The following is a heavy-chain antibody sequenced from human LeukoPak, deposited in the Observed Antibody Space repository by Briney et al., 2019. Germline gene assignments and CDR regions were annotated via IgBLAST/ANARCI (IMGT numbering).Heavy chain of an antibody. CDR1: GFTFISYA. D-gene: IGHD2-2*02. J-gene: IGHJ4*02. Sequence: GRSLRLSCAASGFTFISYAMHWVRQAPGKGLEWVTVISYDGSNKYYADSVKGRFTISRDNSKNTLYLQMNSLRAEDTAVYYCARESWYCSSTSCYTNGFDYWGQGTLVTVSS. CDR2: ISYDGSNK. CDR3: ARESWYCSSTSCYTNGFDY. V-gene: IGHV3-30-3*01.